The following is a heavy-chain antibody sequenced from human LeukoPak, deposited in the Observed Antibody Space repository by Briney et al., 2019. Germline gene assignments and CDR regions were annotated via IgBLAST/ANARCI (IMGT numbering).Heavy chain of an antibody. V-gene: IGHV3-7*01. J-gene: IGHJ4*02. D-gene: IGHD2-8*01. CDR2: INQDGSEN. Sequence: PGESLRLSCAASGFTFSDYLMNWVRQAPGKGLEWVANINQDGSENYYVDSVKSRFTISRDNAKNSLYLQMNSLRAEDTAVYYCVAMDFDYWGQGTLVTVSS. CDR1: GFTFSDYL. CDR3: VAMDFDY.